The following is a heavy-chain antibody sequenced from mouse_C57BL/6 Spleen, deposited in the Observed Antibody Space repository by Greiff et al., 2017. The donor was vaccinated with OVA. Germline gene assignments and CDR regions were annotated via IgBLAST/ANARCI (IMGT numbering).Heavy chain of an antibody. CDR2: IYPGDGDT. CDR3: ARSDDYYAGDYFDY. Sequence: QVQLQQSGPELVKPGASVKISCKASGYAFSSSWMNWVKQRPGKGLEWIGRIYPGDGDTNYNGKFKGKATLTADKSSSTAYMQLSSLTSEDSAVYFCARSDDYYAGDYFDYWGQGTTLTVSS. D-gene: IGHD2-3*01. V-gene: IGHV1-82*01. J-gene: IGHJ2*01. CDR1: GYAFSSSW.